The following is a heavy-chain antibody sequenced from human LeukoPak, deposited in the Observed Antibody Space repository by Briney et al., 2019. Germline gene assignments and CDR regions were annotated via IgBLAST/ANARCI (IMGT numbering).Heavy chain of an antibody. CDR1: AFTFSSYW. D-gene: IGHD3-22*01. CDR3: ARGSYYYDSSGYILGY. V-gene: IGHV3-74*01. J-gene: IGHJ4*02. CDR2: INSDGSST. Sequence: PGGSLRLACAAYAFTFSSYWVHWVRQAPGKGLVWVSRINSDGSSTSYGDSVKGRLTLSRDNAENPLYLQMNSLRAKEPAVYYCARGSYYYDSSGYILGYWGQGTLVTVSS.